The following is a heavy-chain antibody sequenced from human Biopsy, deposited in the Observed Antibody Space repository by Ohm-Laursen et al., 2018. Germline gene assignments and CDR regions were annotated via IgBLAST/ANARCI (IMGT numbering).Heavy chain of an antibody. CDR1: GASVKTSGYF. CDR2: ISYNEST. V-gene: IGHV4-31*03. Sequence: SQTLSLTCSVSGASVKTSGYFWAWIRPRPGKGLEWIGYISYNESTHYNPSLTGRLAFSVDTPNNRIPLQLRSVRVADTVVYYCVREPKTGTAEAWYFELWGRGSPVTVPS. CDR3: VREPKTGTAEAWYFEL. D-gene: IGHD3-9*01. J-gene: IGHJ2*01.